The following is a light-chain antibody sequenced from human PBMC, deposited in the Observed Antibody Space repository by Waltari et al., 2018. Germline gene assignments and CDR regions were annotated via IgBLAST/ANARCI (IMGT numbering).Light chain of an antibody. CDR2: YDR. V-gene: IGLV3-21*04. CDR3: HVWHPHVDPGV. CDR1: NIGTYS. J-gene: IGLJ1*01. Sequence: SYVVTQPPSVSVAPGETATITCGGDNIGTYSVHWNQQKAGQAPVFVIFYDRDRPSGIPDRFSGSNSGNTATLTISRVEAGDEARYYCHVWHPHVDPGVFGTGTEVTVL.